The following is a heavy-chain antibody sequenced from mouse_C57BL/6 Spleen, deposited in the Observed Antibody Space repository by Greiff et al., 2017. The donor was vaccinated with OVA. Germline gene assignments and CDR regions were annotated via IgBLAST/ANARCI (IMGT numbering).Heavy chain of an antibody. CDR2: IDPSDSYT. CDR1: GYTFTSYW. Sequence: QVQLQQPGAELVMPGASVKLSCKASGYTFTSYWMHWVKQRPGQGLEWIGEIDPSDSYTNYNQKFKGKSTLTVDKSSSTAYMQLSSLTSEDSAVYYCARYSSGYLSLMDYWGQGTSVTVSS. D-gene: IGHD3-2*02. CDR3: ARYSSGYLSLMDY. V-gene: IGHV1-69*01. J-gene: IGHJ4*01.